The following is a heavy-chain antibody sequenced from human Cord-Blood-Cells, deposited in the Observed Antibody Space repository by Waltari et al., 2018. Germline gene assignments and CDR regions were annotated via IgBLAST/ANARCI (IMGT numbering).Heavy chain of an antibody. D-gene: IGHD6-13*01. CDR3: ARAGSAGSWYPNWFDP. CDR1: GYTFTGYY. CDR2: INRNRGDT. V-gene: IGHV1-2*04. J-gene: IGHJ5*02. Sequence: QVQLVQSGAEVKKPGASVKVSCKSSGYTFTGYYMHWVRQPPGQGLEWMGWINRNRGDTNCAQKFQGWVTMTRDTSISTAFRELSRLRSDDTAVYYCARAGSAGSWYPNWFDPWGQGTLVTVSS.